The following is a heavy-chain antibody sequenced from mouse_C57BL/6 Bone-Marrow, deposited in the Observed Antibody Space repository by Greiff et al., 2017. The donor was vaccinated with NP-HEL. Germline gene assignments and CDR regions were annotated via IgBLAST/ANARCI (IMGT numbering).Heavy chain of an antibody. CDR2: IDPSDSYT. J-gene: IGHJ2*01. CDR3: ARDPHYYGSSPLDY. CDR1: GYTFTSYW. V-gene: IGHV1-59*01. D-gene: IGHD1-1*01. Sequence: QVQLKQPGAELVRPGTSVKLSCKASGYTFTSYWMHWVKQRPGQGLEWIGVIDPSDSYTNYNQKFKGKATLTVDTSSSTAYMQLSSLTSEDSAVYYCARDPHYYGSSPLDYWGQGTTLTVSS.